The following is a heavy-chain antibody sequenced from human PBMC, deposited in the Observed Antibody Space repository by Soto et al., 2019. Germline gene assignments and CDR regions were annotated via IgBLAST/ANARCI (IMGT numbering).Heavy chain of an antibody. D-gene: IGHD1-26*01. CDR3: ARDLIGSHLTELGYYYYYYMDV. J-gene: IGHJ6*03. Sequence: EVQLVESGGGLVQPGGSLRLSCAASGFTFSSYWMHWVRQAPGKGLVWVSRINSDGSSTSYADSVKGRFTISRDNAKNTLYLQMNSLRAEDTAVYYCARDLIGSHLTELGYYYYYYMDVWGKGTTVTVSS. V-gene: IGHV3-74*01. CDR1: GFTFSSYW. CDR2: INSDGSST.